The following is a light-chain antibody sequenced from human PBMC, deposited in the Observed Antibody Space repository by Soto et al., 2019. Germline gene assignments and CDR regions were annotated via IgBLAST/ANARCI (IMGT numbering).Light chain of an antibody. CDR3: QHRSNWPPGIT. V-gene: IGKV3-11*01. J-gene: IGKJ5*01. Sequence: DIVLTQSPGTLSLSPGERATLSCRASQSVTSSYLAWYQQRPGQAPRLLIYDASDRATGIPARFSGSGSGTDFTLTISSLEPEDFAVYYCQHRSNWPPGITFGQGTRLEIK. CDR1: QSVTSSY. CDR2: DAS.